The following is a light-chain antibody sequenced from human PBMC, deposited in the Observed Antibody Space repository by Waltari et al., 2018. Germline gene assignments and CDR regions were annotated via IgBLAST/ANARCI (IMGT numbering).Light chain of an antibody. CDR2: SNK. Sequence: QSVLTQPPSASGTPGQRVTISCSGSSSNIGSNTVNWYQQRPGTAPKLLIDSNKQRPAGVPDRFAGSKSGTSASLAISGLQSEDEADYYCAAWDDSLNGPVFGSGTKVTVL. J-gene: IGLJ6*01. V-gene: IGLV1-44*01. CDR3: AAWDDSLNGPV. CDR1: SSNIGSNT.